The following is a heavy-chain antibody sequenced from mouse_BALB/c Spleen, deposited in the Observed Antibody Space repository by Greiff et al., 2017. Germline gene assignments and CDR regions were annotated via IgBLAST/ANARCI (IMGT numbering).Heavy chain of an antibody. V-gene: IGHV5-17*02. CDR3: AREGYYDYFAWFAY. J-gene: IGHJ3*01. CDR1: GFTFSSFG. Sequence: EVQLVESGGGLVQPGGSRKLSCAASGFTFSSFGMHWVRQAPEKGLEWVAYISSGSSTIYYADTVKGRFTISRDNPKNTLFLQMTSLRSEDTAMYYCAREGYYDYFAWFAYWGQGTLVTVSA. D-gene: IGHD2-4*01. CDR2: ISSGSSTI.